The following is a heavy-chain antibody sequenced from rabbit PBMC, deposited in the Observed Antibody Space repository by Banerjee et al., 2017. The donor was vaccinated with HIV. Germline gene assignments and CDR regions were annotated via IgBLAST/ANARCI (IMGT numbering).Heavy chain of an antibody. CDR1: GFDLSDYYY. D-gene: IGHD6-1*01. CDR2: IYTSNGNT. Sequence: QEQLVASGGGLVQPEGSLTLTCKASGFDLSDYYYMCWVRQAPGKGLELIGCIYTSNGNTYYATWVNGRFTITRSTSLNTVDLKLTSLTVADTATYFCARAYSNGHPFALWGPGTLVTVS. V-gene: IGHV1S43*01. J-gene: IGHJ4*01. CDR3: ARAYSNGHPFAL.